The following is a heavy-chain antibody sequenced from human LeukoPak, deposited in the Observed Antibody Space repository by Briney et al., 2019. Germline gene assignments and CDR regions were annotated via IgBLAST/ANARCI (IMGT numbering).Heavy chain of an antibody. V-gene: IGHV3-23*01. D-gene: IGHD3-10*01. CDR2: IGSGGST. CDR1: GFSFSNYA. J-gene: IGHJ4*02. CDR3: ATGPMGRGVSYSFDY. Sequence: GGSLRLSCAGSGFSFSNYAMSWVRQAPGKGLEWVSVIGSGGSTYYSDSVKGRFTISRDNSKNTLYLQMNSLRAEDTAVYYCATGPMGRGVSYSFDYRGQGTLVTVSS.